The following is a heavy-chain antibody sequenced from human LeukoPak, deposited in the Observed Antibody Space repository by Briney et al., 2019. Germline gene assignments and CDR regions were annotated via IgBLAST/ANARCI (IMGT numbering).Heavy chain of an antibody. Sequence: GESLKISCKGSGYSFTSYWIGWVRQMPGKGLEWMGIIYPGDSDTRYSPSFQGQVTISADKSISTAYLQWSSLKASDTAMYYCASNGGSYNPYDAFDIWGQGTMVTVSS. CDR1: GYSFTSYW. CDR3: ASNGGSYNPYDAFDI. V-gene: IGHV5-51*01. J-gene: IGHJ3*02. D-gene: IGHD1-26*01. CDR2: IYPGDSDT.